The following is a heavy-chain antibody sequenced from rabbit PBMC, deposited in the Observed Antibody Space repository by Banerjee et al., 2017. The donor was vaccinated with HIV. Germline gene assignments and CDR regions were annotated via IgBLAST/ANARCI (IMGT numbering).Heavy chain of an antibody. CDR3: ARGYASVTDYGAFGL. D-gene: IGHD2-1*01. J-gene: IGHJ6*01. V-gene: IGHV1S45*01. CDR1: GFSFSNKYV. CDR2: INTSSGNI. Sequence: QEQLKESGGGLVQPGGSLKLSCKASGFSFSNKYVMCWVRQAPGKGLEWIACINTSSGNIVYATWAKGRFTISKTSWTTVTLQMTSLTAADTATYFCARGYASVTDYGAFGLWGQGTLVTVS.